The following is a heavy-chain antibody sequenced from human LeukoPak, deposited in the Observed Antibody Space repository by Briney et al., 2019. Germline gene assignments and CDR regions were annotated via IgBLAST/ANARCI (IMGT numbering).Heavy chain of an antibody. J-gene: IGHJ4*02. D-gene: IGHD6-13*01. CDR3: ARDWQQLIDS. V-gene: IGHV3-30*04. CDR1: GFTFSSYA. CDR2: ISYDESNK. Sequence: GGSLRLSCAASGFTFSSYAMHWVRQAPGKGLEWVAVISYDESNKYYADSVKGRFTISRDNSKNTLYLQMNSLRAEDTAVYYCARDWQQLIDSWGQGTLVTVSS.